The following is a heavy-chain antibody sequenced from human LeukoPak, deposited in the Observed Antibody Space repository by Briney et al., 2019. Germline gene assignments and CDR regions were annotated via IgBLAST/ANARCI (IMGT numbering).Heavy chain of an antibody. CDR3: ARDHAGYCSITSCSSPHYDYYYYYYMDV. CDR1: GYAFTSYG. CDR2: INPNSGGT. J-gene: IGHJ6*03. D-gene: IGHD2-2*01. Sequence: GASVKVSCKASGYAFTSYGISWLRQAPGQGLEWMGWINPNSGGTNYAQKFQGRVTMTRDTSISTAYMELSRLRSDDTAVYYCARDHAGYCSITSCSSPHYDYYYYYYMDVWGKGTTVTVS. V-gene: IGHV1-2*02.